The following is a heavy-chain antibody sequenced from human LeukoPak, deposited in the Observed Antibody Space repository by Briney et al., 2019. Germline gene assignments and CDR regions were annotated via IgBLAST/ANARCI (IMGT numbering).Heavy chain of an antibody. J-gene: IGHJ6*03. CDR1: GGTFSSYA. D-gene: IGHD6-6*01. Sequence: SVKVSCRASGGTFSSYAISWVRQAPGQGLEWMGGIIPIFGTANYAQKFQGRVTITTDESTSTAYMELSSLRSEGTAVYYCARTLGPYSSSPPYYYYMDVWGKGTTVTVSS. V-gene: IGHV1-69*05. CDR3: ARTLGPYSSSPPYYYYMDV. CDR2: IIPIFGTA.